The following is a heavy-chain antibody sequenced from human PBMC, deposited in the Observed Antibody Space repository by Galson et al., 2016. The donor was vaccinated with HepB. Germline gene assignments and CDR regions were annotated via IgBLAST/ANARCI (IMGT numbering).Heavy chain of an antibody. CDR1: GFIVSSYW. D-gene: IGHD3-10*01. Sequence: SLRLSCAASGFIVSSYWMHWVRQVPGKGLVWVSRIDIKGTTINYADSVKGRFTISRDNAKNTLYLQMNSLGAEDTAVYYCVKDFGGLTDYWGQGILVTVSS. CDR3: VKDFGGLTDY. CDR2: IDIKGTTI. J-gene: IGHJ4*02. V-gene: IGHV3-74*01.